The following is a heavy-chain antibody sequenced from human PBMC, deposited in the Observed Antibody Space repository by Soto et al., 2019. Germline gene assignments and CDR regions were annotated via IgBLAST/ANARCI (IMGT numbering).Heavy chain of an antibody. D-gene: IGHD6-25*01. CDR2: IYSGGST. CDR3: CRGYSLPGLFDY. CDR1: GFTVSSNY. V-gene: IGHV3-53*01. Sequence: VQLVESGGGLIQPGGSLRLSCAASGFTVSSNYMSWVRQAPGKGLEWVSVIYSGGSTYYADSVKGRFTISRDNSKNTLFLQMNTLRAEDTAVYYCCRGYSLPGLFDYWGQGTLVTVSS. J-gene: IGHJ4*02.